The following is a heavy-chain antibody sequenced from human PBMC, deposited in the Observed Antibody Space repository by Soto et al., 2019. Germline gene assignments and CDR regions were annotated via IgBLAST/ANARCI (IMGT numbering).Heavy chain of an antibody. Sequence: QVQLVQSGAEVKKPGASVKVSCKASGYTFTSYDINWVRQATGQGLEWMGWMNPNSGNTAYAQKFQGRVTMTSNTYKSTAYMELRSLRSDATAVYYCARERRDGYDNWGQGTLVIVSS. CDR3: ARERRDGYDN. V-gene: IGHV1-8*01. CDR1: GYTFTSYD. CDR2: MNPNSGNT. D-gene: IGHD5-12*01. J-gene: IGHJ4*02.